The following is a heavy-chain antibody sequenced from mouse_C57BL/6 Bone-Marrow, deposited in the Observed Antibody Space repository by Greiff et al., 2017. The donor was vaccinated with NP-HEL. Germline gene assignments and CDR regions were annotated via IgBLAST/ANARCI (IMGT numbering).Heavy chain of an antibody. J-gene: IGHJ3*01. V-gene: IGHV1-69*01. Sequence: QVQLQQSGAELVMPGASVKLSCKASGYTFTSYWMHWVKQRPGRGLEWIGEIDPSDSYTNYNQKFKGKSTLTVDKSSSTAYMQLSSLTSEDSAVYYCAREDYYGSSGAYWGQGTLVTVSA. CDR2: IDPSDSYT. CDR1: GYTFTSYW. D-gene: IGHD1-1*01. CDR3: AREDYYGSSGAY.